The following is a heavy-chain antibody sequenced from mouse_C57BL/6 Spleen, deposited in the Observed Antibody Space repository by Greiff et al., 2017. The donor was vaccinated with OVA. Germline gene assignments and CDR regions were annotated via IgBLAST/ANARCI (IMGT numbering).Heavy chain of an antibody. CDR1: GFTFSDYY. Sequence: EVKLVESAGGLVQPGSSMKLSCTASGFTFSDYYMAWVRQVPEKGLEWVANINYDGSSTYYLDSLKSRFIISRDNAKNILYLQMSSLKSEDTATYYCAREGLGVDYWGQGTTLTVSS. V-gene: IGHV5-16*01. CDR3: AREGLGVDY. J-gene: IGHJ2*01. CDR2: INYDGSST. D-gene: IGHD2-2*01.